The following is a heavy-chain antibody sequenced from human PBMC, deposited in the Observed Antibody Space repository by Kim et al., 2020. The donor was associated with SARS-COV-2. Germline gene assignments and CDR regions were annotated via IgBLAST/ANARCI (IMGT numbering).Heavy chain of an antibody. D-gene: IGHD3-10*01. V-gene: IGHV3-23*01. Sequence: FTISRDNSKNTLYLQMNSLRAEDTAVYYCAKPLWFGELKEEYYYYGMDVWGQGTTVTVSS. CDR3: AKPLWFGELKEEYYYYGMDV. J-gene: IGHJ6*02.